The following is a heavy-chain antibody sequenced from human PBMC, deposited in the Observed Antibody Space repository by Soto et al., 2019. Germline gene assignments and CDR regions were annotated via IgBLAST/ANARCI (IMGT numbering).Heavy chain of an antibody. V-gene: IGHV4-39*01. CDR3: VTTANFYYGSGSYYNVNALDI. CDR2: IYYSGST. CDR1: GGSISSSSYY. Sequence: PSETLSLTCTVSGGSISSSSYYWGWIRQPPGKGLEWIGSIYYSGSTYYNPSLKSRVTISVDTSKNQFSLKLSSVTAADTAVYYCVTTANFYYGSGSYYNVNALDIWGQGTMVTVSS. J-gene: IGHJ3*02. D-gene: IGHD3-10*01.